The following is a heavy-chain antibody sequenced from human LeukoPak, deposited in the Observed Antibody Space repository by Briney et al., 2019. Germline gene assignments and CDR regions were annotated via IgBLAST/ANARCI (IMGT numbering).Heavy chain of an antibody. CDR3: ATADCSGGSCFLDYMDV. D-gene: IGHD2-15*01. V-gene: IGHV4-61*02. CDR1: GGSISSGSYY. CDR2: IYTSGST. Sequence: SQTLSLTCTVSGGSISSGSYYWSWIRQPAGKGLEWIGRIYTSGSTNYNPSLKSRVTISVDTSKNQFSLKLSSVTAADTAVYYCATADCSGGSCFLDYMDVWGKGTTVTISS. J-gene: IGHJ6*03.